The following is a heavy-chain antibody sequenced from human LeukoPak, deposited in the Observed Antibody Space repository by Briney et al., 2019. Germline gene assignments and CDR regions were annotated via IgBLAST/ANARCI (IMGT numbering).Heavy chain of an antibody. CDR1: GFTFSSYW. CDR3: ASYGGNSYEYFQH. CDR2: VKQDGSEK. Sequence: GGSLRLSCAASGFTFSSYWMSWVRQAPGKGLEWVANVKQDGSEKYYVDSVKGRFTISRDNAKNSLYLQMNSLRAEDTAVYYCASYGGNSYEYFQHWGQGTLVTVSS. D-gene: IGHD4-23*01. J-gene: IGHJ1*01. V-gene: IGHV3-7*01.